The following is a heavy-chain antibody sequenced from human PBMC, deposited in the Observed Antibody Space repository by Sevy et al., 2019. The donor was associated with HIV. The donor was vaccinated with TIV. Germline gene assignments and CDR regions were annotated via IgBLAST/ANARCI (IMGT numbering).Heavy chain of an antibody. J-gene: IGHJ2*01. D-gene: IGHD3-22*01. CDR3: TKYRGDYYDSSGYGNWFFDL. Sequence: SETLSLTCTVSGGYISRYDWSWIRQPPGKGLEWIGYISYSGSTNYNPSLKSRVTISVATSQNQFSLRLSSVTAADTAVYYCTKYRGDYYDSSGYGNWFFDLWGRGTLVTVSS. V-gene: IGHV4-59*12. CDR2: ISYSGST. CDR1: GGYISRYD.